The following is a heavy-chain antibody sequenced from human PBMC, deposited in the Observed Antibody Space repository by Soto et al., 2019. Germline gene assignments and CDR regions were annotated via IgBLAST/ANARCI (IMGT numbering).Heavy chain of an antibody. V-gene: IGHV4-39*01. Sequence: SETLSFTCTVSGGSISSGGYYWSWIRQHPGKGLEWIGYIYYSGSTYYNPSLKSRVTISVDTSKNQFSLKLSSVTAADTAVYNCARHQVISGWYKGFIFFDYGGQEPLVTVSS. J-gene: IGHJ4*02. CDR1: GGSISSGGYY. CDR2: IYYSGST. CDR3: ARHQVISGWYKGFIFFDY. D-gene: IGHD6-19*01.